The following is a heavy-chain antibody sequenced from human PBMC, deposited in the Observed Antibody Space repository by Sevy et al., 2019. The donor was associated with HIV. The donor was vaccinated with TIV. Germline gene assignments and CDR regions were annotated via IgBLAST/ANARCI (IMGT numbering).Heavy chain of an antibody. J-gene: IGHJ4*02. V-gene: IGHV1-24*01. Sequence: ASVKVSCKVYGHTLNRLGMHWVRQAPGKGLEWMGSFDPEDGETFQAQKFQGRVTMTDDTSTVTAYIEVSSLRSEDTAVYYCAATKDYYETSGSPFDYWGQGTLVTVSS. CDR1: GHTLNRLG. D-gene: IGHD3-22*01. CDR2: FDPEDGET. CDR3: AATKDYYETSGSPFDY.